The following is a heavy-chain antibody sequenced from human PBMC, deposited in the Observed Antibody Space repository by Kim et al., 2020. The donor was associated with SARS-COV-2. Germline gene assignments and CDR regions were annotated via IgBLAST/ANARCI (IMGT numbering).Heavy chain of an antibody. D-gene: IGHD6-6*01. J-gene: IGHJ4*02. CDR1: GFTFSSYG. Sequence: GGSLRLSCAASGFTFSSYGMHWVRQAPGKGLEWVAVISYDGSNKYYADSVKGRFTISRDNSKNTLYLQMNSLRAEDTAVYYCAKDSSIAARPYGSRGHFDYWGQGTLVTVSS. CDR2: ISYDGSNK. V-gene: IGHV3-30*18. CDR3: AKDSSIAARPYGSRGHFDY.